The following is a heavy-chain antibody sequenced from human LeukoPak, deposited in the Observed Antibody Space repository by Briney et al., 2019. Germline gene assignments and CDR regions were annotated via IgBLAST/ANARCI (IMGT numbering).Heavy chain of an antibody. Sequence: GGSLRLSCAASGFTFSTYWMHWVRQAPGKGLEWVAVTWYDGSNTYYADSVKGRFTISRDNSKNTLYLQMSSLRADDTAVYYCARAADFGSGSYYRDAFDVWGHGTMVIVSS. CDR3: ARAADFGSGSYYRDAFDV. CDR1: GFTFSTYW. J-gene: IGHJ3*01. CDR2: TWYDGSNT. V-gene: IGHV3-33*08. D-gene: IGHD3-10*01.